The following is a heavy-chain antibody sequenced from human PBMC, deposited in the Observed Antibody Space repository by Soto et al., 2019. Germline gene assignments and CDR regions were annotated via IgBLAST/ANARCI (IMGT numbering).Heavy chain of an antibody. D-gene: IGHD6-19*01. CDR1: GYIFTSHG. CDR3: ARVNGQWLVSD. V-gene: IGHV1-18*01. CDR2: ISTYNGNT. Sequence: QVQLVQSGAEVKKPGASVKVSCKASGYIFTSHGISWVRQAPGQGLEWMGRISTYNGNTKDTQKLQGRVTMTTDTSASIAYMELRSLRSDDTAVYYCARVNGQWLVSDWGQGTLVTVSS. J-gene: IGHJ1*01.